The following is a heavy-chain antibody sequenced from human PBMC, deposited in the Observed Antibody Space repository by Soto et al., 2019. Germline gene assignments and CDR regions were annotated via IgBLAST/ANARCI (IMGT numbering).Heavy chain of an antibody. CDR1: GFTFSTYG. CDR2: IWYDGSKK. D-gene: IGHD3-10*01. CDR3: ARVRGGSGTYPPLY. Sequence: GGSLRLSCAASGFTFSTYGMHWVRQAPGKGLEWVAVIWYDGSKKYYADSVKGRFTISRDNSKNMLYLEMNSLRAEDTAVYYCARVRGGSGTYPPLYWGQGT. V-gene: IGHV3-33*01. J-gene: IGHJ4*02.